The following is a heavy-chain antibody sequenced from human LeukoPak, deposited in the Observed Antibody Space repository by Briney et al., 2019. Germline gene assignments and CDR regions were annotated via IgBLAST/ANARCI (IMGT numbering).Heavy chain of an antibody. CDR3: ARVLAAAGNNWFDP. V-gene: IGHV4-34*01. D-gene: IGHD6-13*01. CDR2: INHSGST. J-gene: IGHJ5*02. Sequence: SEILSLTCAVYGGSFSGYYWSWIRQPPGKGLEWIGEINHSGSTNYNPSLKSRVTISVDTSKNQFSLKLSSVTAADTAVYYCARVLAAAGNNWFDPWGQGTLVTVSS. CDR1: GGSFSGYY.